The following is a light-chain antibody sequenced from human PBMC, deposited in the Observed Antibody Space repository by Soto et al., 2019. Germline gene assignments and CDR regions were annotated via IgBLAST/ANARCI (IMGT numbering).Light chain of an antibody. V-gene: IGKV3-15*01. CDR2: GAS. J-gene: IGKJ3*01. Sequence: EVVMTQSPATLSVSPGDRATLSCRASQNININLAWYQQRPGQAPRLLIYGASTRATGIPVRFSGSGSGTEFSLTISSLQSEDFAVYLCQQYNTWPLSFGPGTRVDVK. CDR1: QNININ. CDR3: QQYNTWPLS.